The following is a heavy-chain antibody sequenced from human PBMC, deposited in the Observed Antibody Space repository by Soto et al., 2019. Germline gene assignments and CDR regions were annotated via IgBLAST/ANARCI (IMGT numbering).Heavy chain of an antibody. V-gene: IGHV3-64*01. CDR1: GLTFSSYA. CDR3: AREIYDDYDSSGFDH. CDR2: ISSNGGST. D-gene: IGHD3-22*01. Sequence: GGSLRLSCAASGLTFSSYAMHWVRQAPGKGLEYVSAISSNGGSTYYANSVKGRFTISRDNSKNTLYLQMGSLRAEDMAVYYCAREIYDDYDSSGFDHWGQGTLVTVSS. J-gene: IGHJ4*02.